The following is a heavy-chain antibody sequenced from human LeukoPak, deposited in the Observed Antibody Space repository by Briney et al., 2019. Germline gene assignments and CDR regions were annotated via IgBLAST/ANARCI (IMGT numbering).Heavy chain of an antibody. V-gene: IGHV4-39*01. CDR1: GYSISSSSYY. CDR2: IYYSGST. Sequence: PSETLSLTCAVSGYSISSSSYYWGWIRQPPGKGLEWIGSIYYSGSTYYNSSLKSRVTISVDTSKNQFSLKLSSVTAADTAVYYCASQKLELWGQGTLVTVSS. J-gene: IGHJ4*02. D-gene: IGHD1-7*01. CDR3: ASQKLEL.